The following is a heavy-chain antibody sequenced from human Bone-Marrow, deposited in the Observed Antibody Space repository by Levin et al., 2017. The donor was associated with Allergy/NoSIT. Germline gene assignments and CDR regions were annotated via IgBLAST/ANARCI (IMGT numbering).Heavy chain of an antibody. D-gene: IGHD3-22*01. CDR3: AKDYYYDSSGNRGDAFDI. Sequence: SCAASGFTFSSYGMHWVRQAPGKGLEWVAVISYDGSNKYYADSVKGRFTISRDNSKNTLYLQMNSLRAEDTAVYYCAKDYYYDSSGNRGDAFDIWGQGTMVTVSS. J-gene: IGHJ3*02. CDR2: ISYDGSNK. CDR1: GFTFSSYG. V-gene: IGHV3-30*18.